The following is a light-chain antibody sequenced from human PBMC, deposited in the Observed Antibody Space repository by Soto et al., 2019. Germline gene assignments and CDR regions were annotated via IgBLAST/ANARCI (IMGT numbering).Light chain of an antibody. CDR2: ENN. J-gene: IGLJ1*01. Sequence: VLTQPPSVSEAPGQRVTISCTGSSSNIGAGYEAHWYQQVPGTAPKLLIYENNNRPSGVPDRFSGSKSGTSASLAITGLQAEDEAEYYCQSYDNSLSGYVFGTGTKVTVL. CDR1: SSNIGAGYE. V-gene: IGLV1-40*01. CDR3: QSYDNSLSGYV.